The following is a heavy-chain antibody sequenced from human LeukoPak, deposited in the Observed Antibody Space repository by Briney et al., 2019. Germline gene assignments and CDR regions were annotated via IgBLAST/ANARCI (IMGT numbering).Heavy chain of an antibody. Sequence: SSETLSLTCTVSGVSISSYYWSWIRQPPGKGLEWIGYIYYSGSTNYNPSLKSRVTISVDTSKNQFSLKLSSVTAADTAVYYCARVAHSRLYTWFDPWGQGTLVTVSS. J-gene: IGHJ5*02. CDR2: IYYSGST. CDR1: GVSISSYY. D-gene: IGHD2-15*01. CDR3: ARVAHSRLYTWFDP. V-gene: IGHV4-59*01.